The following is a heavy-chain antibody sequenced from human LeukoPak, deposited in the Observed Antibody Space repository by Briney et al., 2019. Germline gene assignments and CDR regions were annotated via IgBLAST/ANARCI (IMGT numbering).Heavy chain of an antibody. V-gene: IGHV1-18*01. Sequence: ASVKVSCKASGYTFTSYGISWVRQAPGQGLEWMGWISAYNGNTNYAQKLQGRVTITTDTSTSTAYMELRSLRSDDTAVYYCARAGGYYDSSGYYYVGQIDYWGQGTLVTVSS. CDR1: GYTFTSYG. CDR3: ARAGGYYDSSGYYYVGQIDY. CDR2: ISAYNGNT. J-gene: IGHJ4*02. D-gene: IGHD3-22*01.